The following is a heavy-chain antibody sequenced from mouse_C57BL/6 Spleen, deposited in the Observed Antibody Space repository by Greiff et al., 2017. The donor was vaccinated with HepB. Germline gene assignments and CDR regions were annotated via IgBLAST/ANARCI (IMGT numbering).Heavy chain of an antibody. CDR3: AREGVSAHV. CDR2: ISYDGSN. J-gene: IGHJ1*03. Sequence: EVKLQESGPGLVKPSQSLSLTCSVTGYSITSGYYWNWIRQFPGNKLEWMGYISYDGSNNYNPSLKNRISITRDTSKNQFFLKLNSVTTEDTATYYCAREGVSAHVWGTGTTVTVSS. V-gene: IGHV3-6*01. CDR1: GYSITSGYY.